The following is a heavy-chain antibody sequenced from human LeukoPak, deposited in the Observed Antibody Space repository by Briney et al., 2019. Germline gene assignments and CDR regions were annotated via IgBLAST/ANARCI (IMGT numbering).Heavy chain of an antibody. CDR1: GFSLSTRAMC. CDR3: ARSFREITGSWGTFDY. J-gene: IGHJ4*02. V-gene: IGHV2-70*17. D-gene: IGHD6-13*01. CDR2: IDWDDEK. Sequence: SGPALVKPTQTLTLTCTFSGFSLSTRAMCVSWIRQTPGKALEWLARIDWDDEKLYSKSLKTRVTISKDTSKNQVVLTMTNMDPVDTGTYFCARSFREITGSWGTFDYWGQGTLVTVSS.